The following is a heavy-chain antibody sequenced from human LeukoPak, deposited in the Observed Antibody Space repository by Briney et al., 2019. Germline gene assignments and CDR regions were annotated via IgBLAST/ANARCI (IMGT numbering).Heavy chain of an antibody. D-gene: IGHD3-22*01. J-gene: IGHJ4*02. CDR1: GGTFSSYA. CDR3: ASGPLEYYDSSGYSDY. V-gene: IGHV1-69*04. Sequence: SVKVSCKASGGTFSSYAISWVRQAPGQGLEWMGRIIPILGMANYAQKFQGRVTITADKSTSTAYMELSSLRSEDTAVYYCASGPLEYYDSSGYSDYWGQGTLVTVSS. CDR2: IIPILGMA.